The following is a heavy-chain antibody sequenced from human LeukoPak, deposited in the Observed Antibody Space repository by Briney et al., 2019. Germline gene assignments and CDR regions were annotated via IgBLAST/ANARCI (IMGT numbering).Heavy chain of an antibody. D-gene: IGHD6-19*01. V-gene: IGHV3-7*01. J-gene: IGHJ4*02. Sequence: GGSLRLSCKGSGFTFSNYWMTWVRQAPGKGLEWVANIKTDGSEKHYADSVEGRFTISRDNAENSLLLQMNSLRVEDTAVYYCARDMMGNSGWPHDYWGQGTLVTVSS. CDR3: ARDMMGNSGWPHDY. CDR1: GFTFSNYW. CDR2: IKTDGSEK.